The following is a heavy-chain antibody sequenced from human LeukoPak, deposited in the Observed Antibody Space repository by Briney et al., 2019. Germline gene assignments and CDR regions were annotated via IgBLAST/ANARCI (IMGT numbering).Heavy chain of an antibody. J-gene: IGHJ4*02. CDR2: IYYSGST. CDR3: ARSRQMDY. V-gene: IGHV4-59*01. D-gene: IGHD5-24*01. Sequence: SETLSFTCTVSGGSISSYYWSWIRQPPGKGLEWIGYIYYSGSTNYNPSLKSRVTISVDTSKNQFSLKLSSVTAADTAVHYCARSRQMDYWGQGTLVTVSS. CDR1: GGSISSYY.